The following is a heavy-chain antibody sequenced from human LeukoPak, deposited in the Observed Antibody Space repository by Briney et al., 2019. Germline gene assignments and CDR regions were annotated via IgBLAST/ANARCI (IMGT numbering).Heavy chain of an antibody. Sequence: SQTLSLTFAISGDSVSSNSGAWNWIRQSPSRGLEWLGRTYYRSKWYNDYAVSVESRITINPDTSKNQVSLQLNSVTPEDTAVYYCAKGQWLVNDAFNIWGQGTMVTVSS. CDR1: GDSVSSNSGA. D-gene: IGHD6-19*01. CDR3: AKGQWLVNDAFNI. CDR2: TYYRSKWYN. J-gene: IGHJ3*02. V-gene: IGHV6-1*01.